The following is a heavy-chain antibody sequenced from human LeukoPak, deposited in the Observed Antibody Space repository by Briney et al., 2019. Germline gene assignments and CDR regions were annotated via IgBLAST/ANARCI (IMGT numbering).Heavy chain of an antibody. J-gene: IGHJ4*02. V-gene: IGHV3-7*01. Sequence: LTGGSLRLSCAASGFTFSSYWMSWVRQAPGKGLEWVANIKQDGSEKYYVDSVKGRFTISRDNAKNSLYLQMNSLRAEDTAVYYCAGAGYYYDSSGDYWGQGTLVTVSS. D-gene: IGHD3-22*01. CDR3: AGAGYYYDSSGDY. CDR2: IKQDGSEK. CDR1: GFTFSSYW.